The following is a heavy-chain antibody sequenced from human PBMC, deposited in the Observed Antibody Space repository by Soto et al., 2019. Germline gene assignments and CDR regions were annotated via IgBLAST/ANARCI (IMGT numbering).Heavy chain of an antibody. J-gene: IGHJ5*02. D-gene: IGHD3-3*01. Sequence: EVQLLESGGGWVQPGGALRLSCAASGFTFSSYAMSSGRQATGKGREWVSGISGSGGSTYYAESVKGRFTISRDNSKHTLYLQMNSLRAEDTAVYYCAKVGHITIFGVVIYNWFDPWVQGTLVTVSS. CDR3: AKVGHITIFGVVIYNWFDP. CDR1: GFTFSSYA. V-gene: IGHV3-23*01. CDR2: ISGSGGST.